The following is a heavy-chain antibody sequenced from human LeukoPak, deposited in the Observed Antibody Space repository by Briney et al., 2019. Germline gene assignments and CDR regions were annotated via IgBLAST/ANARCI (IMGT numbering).Heavy chain of an antibody. J-gene: IGHJ2*01. V-gene: IGHV4-39*01. CDR3: ERAFRARYFDL. Sequence: SETLSLTCTVSGGSITTSSYYWGWIRQPPGKGLEWNVIIYYSGSTYYNPSLKVRVTISVDTYKNQFSLKLSSVTAADTAVYYCERAFRARYFDLWGRGPLVTVSS. D-gene: IGHD2/OR15-2a*01. CDR2: IYYSGST. CDR1: GGSITTSSYY.